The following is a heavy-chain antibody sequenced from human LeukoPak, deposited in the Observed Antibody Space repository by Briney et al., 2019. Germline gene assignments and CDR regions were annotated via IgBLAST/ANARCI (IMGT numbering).Heavy chain of an antibody. CDR2: ISSSGSTI. CDR3: ARGTGYCLDP. Sequence: AGGSLRLSCAASGFTFSSYEMNRVRQAPGKGLEWVSYISSSGSTIYYADSVKGRFTLSRDNAKNSLYLQMNSLRAEDTAVYYCARGTGYCLDPWGQGTLVTVSS. D-gene: IGHD7-27*01. CDR1: GFTFSSYE. V-gene: IGHV3-48*03. J-gene: IGHJ5*02.